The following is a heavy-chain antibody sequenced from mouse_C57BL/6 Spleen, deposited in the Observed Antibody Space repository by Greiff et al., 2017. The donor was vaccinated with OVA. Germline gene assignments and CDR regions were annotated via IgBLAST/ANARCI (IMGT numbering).Heavy chain of an antibody. CDR3: TRGGGRYYYAMDY. D-gene: IGHD1-1*01. Sequence: VQLQQSGAELVRPGASVTLSCKASGYTFTDYEMHWVKQTPVHGLEWIGAIDPETGGTAYNQKFKGKAILTAAKSSSTAYMELRSLTSEDSAVYYCTRGGGRYYYAMDYWGQGTSVTVSS. V-gene: IGHV1-15*01. J-gene: IGHJ4*01. CDR2: IDPETGGT. CDR1: GYTFTDYE.